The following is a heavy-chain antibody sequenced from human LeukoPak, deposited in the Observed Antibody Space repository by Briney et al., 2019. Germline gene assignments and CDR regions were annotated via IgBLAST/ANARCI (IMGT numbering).Heavy chain of an antibody. D-gene: IGHD3-22*01. V-gene: IGHV3-21*01. Sequence: PGGSLRLSCAASGFTFSSYWMSWVRQAPGKGLEWVSSISSSSSHIYYADSVKGRFTISRDNAKNSLYLQMNSLRAEDTAVYYCARGRTYYYDSSGYYPPIDAFDIWGQGTMVTVSS. CDR1: GFTFSSYW. CDR2: ISSSSSHI. J-gene: IGHJ3*02. CDR3: ARGRTYYYDSSGYYPPIDAFDI.